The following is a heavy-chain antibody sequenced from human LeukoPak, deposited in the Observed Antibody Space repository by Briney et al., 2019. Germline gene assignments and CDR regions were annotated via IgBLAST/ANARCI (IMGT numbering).Heavy chain of an antibody. Sequence: PSETLSLTCTVSGGSISSNTCYLGGIRQPPGKRLEGVGSIYYSGTTYYTPSLKSRATISVDTSKNPFSLKLSSVTAAETAVYYCAKYEYCSSNSCYNGYSGWYPLDSWGLGTLLTVSS. J-gene: IGHJ4*02. CDR2: IYYSGTT. D-gene: IGHD2-2*02. V-gene: IGHV4-39*01. CDR1: GGSISSNTCY. CDR3: AKYEYCSSNSCYNGYSGWYPLDS.